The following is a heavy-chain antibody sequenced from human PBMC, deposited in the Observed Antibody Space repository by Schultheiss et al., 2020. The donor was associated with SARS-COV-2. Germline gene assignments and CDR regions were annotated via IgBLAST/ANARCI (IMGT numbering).Heavy chain of an antibody. CDR1: GGSVSSGSYY. CDR2: IYHSGST. V-gene: IGHV4-39*07. Sequence: SETLSLTCTVSGGSVSSGSYYWSWIRQPPGKGLEWIGSIYHSGSTYYNPSLKSRVTISVDTSKNQFSLKLSSVTAADTAVYYCARDGVGYDYGQYFDYWGQGTLVTVSS. CDR3: ARDGVGYDYGQYFDY. J-gene: IGHJ4*02. D-gene: IGHD5-12*01.